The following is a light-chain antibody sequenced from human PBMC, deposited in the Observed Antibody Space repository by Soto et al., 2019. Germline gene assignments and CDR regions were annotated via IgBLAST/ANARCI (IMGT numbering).Light chain of an antibody. CDR3: QQYCSSPRT. CDR1: QSVSSSY. CDR2: GAS. V-gene: IGKV3-20*01. Sequence: EIVLTQSPGTLSLSPGERATLSCRASQSVSSSYLAWYQQKPGQAPRLLIYGASSRAPGIPDRFSGSGSGTDFTLTISRLEPEDFPLYYFQQYCSSPRTFGQGTKVEIK. J-gene: IGKJ1*01.